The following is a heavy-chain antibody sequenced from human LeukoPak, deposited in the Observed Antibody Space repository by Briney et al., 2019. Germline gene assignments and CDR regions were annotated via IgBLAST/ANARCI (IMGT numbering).Heavy chain of an antibody. CDR1: GYIFTDYY. V-gene: IGHV1-2*04. Sequence: GASVKVSCRASGYIFTDYYIHWVRQAPGQGLEWMGWVNPNSGGTHYAQKFQGWITMTSDTSITTAYMELRRLRSEDTAVYYCARDLWSGSYYGSDYWGQGTLVTVSS. D-gene: IGHD1-26*01. J-gene: IGHJ4*02. CDR2: VNPNSGGT. CDR3: ARDLWSGSYYGSDY.